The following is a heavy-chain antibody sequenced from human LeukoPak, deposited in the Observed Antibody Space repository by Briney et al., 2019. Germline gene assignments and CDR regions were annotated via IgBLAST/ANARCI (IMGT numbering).Heavy chain of an antibody. CDR1: GGSFSGYY. CDR3: ARGHRGGYCSGGSCYGLLNY. V-gene: IGHV4-34*01. Sequence: SETLSLTCAVYGGSFSGYYWSWIRQPPGKGLEWIGEINHSGSTNYNPSLKSRVTISVDTSKNQFSLKLSSVTAADTAVYYCARGHRGGYCSGGSCYGLLNYWGQGTLVTVSS. J-gene: IGHJ4*02. D-gene: IGHD2-15*01. CDR2: INHSGST.